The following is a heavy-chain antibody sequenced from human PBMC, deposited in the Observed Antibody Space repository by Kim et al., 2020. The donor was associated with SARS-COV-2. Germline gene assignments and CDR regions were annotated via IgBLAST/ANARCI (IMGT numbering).Heavy chain of an antibody. CDR1: GFTFSSYA. D-gene: IGHD2-21*02. Sequence: GGSLRLSCAASGFTFSSYAMHWVRQAPGKGLEWVAVISYDGSNKYYADSVKGRFTISRENSKNTLYLQMNSLRAEDTAVYYCARDDEVEVTFTGCYWG. V-gene: IGHV3-30*03. CDR3: ARDDEVEVTFTGCY. J-gene: IGHJ4*01. CDR2: ISYDGSNK.